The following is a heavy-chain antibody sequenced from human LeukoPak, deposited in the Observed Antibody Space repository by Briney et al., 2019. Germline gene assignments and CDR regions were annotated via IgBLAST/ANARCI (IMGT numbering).Heavy chain of an antibody. J-gene: IGHJ4*02. Sequence: ASVKVSRKASGYTFTSYGISWVRQAPGQGLEWMGWISAYNGNTNYAQKLQGRVTMTTDTSTSTAYMELRSLRSDDTAVYYCARDRRYYYDSSGFDYWGQGTLVTVSS. CDR1: GYTFTSYG. D-gene: IGHD3-22*01. V-gene: IGHV1-18*01. CDR3: ARDRRYYYDSSGFDY. CDR2: ISAYNGNT.